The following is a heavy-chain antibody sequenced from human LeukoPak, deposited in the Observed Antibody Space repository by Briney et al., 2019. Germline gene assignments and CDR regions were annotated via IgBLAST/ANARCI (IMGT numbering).Heavy chain of an antibody. CDR3: AREAHNTSGYYDSSGYFDY. Sequence: ASVKVSCKASGGTFSSYAISWVRQAPGQGLEWMGGIIPIFGTANYAQKFQGRVTITADESTSTAYMELSSLRSEDTAVYYCAREAHNTSGYYDSSGYFDYWGQGTLVTVSS. J-gene: IGHJ4*02. CDR1: GGTFSSYA. D-gene: IGHD3-22*01. V-gene: IGHV1-69*13. CDR2: IIPIFGTA.